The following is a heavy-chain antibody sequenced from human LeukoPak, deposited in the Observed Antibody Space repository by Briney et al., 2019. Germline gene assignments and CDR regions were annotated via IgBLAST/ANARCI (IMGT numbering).Heavy chain of an antibody. CDR1: GFTFSSYD. V-gene: IGHV3-23*01. Sequence: PGGSLRLSCAASGFTFSSYDMSWVRQAPGKGLEWVSAISGSGGSTYYADSVKGRFTISRDNSKNTLYLQMNSLRAEDTAVYYCAKDGIAVAGAEPDAFDIWGQGTMVTVSS. D-gene: IGHD6-19*01. CDR3: AKDGIAVAGAEPDAFDI. J-gene: IGHJ3*02. CDR2: ISGSGGST.